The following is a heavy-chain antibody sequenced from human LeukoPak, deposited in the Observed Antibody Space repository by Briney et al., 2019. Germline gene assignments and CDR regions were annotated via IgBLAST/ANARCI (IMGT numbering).Heavy chain of an antibody. Sequence: SETLSLTCTVSGGSIGSGDYYWGWLRQPPGKGLEGIGDIYYSGSTYYNPSLKSRVSISVDTSKNQCSLKLSSVTAADTAVYYCAREGCLDLGYCSSTSWNIRGYYYYYMDVWGKGTTVTVSS. CDR3: AREGCLDLGYCSSTSWNIRGYYYYYMDV. D-gene: IGHD2-2*01. CDR2: IYYSGST. J-gene: IGHJ6*03. CDR1: GGSIGSGDYY. V-gene: IGHV4-30-4*08.